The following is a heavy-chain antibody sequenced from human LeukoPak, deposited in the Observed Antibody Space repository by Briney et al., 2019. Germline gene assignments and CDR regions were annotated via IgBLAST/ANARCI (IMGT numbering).Heavy chain of an antibody. CDR1: GYSFSNYW. CDR2: LYPGGSET. V-gene: IGHV5-51*01. D-gene: IGHD2/OR15-2a*01. Sequence: GESLKISCAASGYSFSNYWIAWVRQMPGKGLEWVGILYPGGSETKYSPSFQGHVTISADKSINTAYLQWNSLKASDSAMYYCARRREYRNYGYYYYYLDLWGKGTTVTVSS. J-gene: IGHJ6*03. CDR3: ARRREYRNYGYYYYYLDL.